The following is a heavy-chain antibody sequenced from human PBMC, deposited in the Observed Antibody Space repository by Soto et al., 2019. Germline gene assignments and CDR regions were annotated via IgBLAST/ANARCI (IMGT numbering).Heavy chain of an antibody. CDR1: GDSISTNHW. CDR2: VYHSGST. J-gene: IGHJ4*02. V-gene: IGHV4-4*02. CDR3: ASPGGGEDS. Sequence: QVQLQESGPGLVKPSGTLSLTCAVSGDSISTNHWWTWVRQPPGKGLEWIGEVYHSGSTNYSPSLKSRGVIVGDMSNNPFSLTLTSVTASHTAVYFCASPGGGEDSWGQGTLVTVSS. D-gene: IGHD3-16*01.